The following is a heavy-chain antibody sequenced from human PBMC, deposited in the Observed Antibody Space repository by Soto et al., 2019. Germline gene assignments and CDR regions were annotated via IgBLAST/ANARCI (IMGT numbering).Heavy chain of an antibody. CDR2: ISDDGRNK. Sequence: QVQLVESGGGVVQPGRSLRLSCAASGFTFSSYAMHWVRQAPGKGLEWVAVISDDGRNKYYADSVKGRFTISGDNSKNTLYLQMNSLRAEDTAVYYCARGGDWGVIVSPFDYWGQGTLVTVSS. D-gene: IGHD3-16*02. CDR1: GFTFSSYA. J-gene: IGHJ4*02. CDR3: ARGGDWGVIVSPFDY. V-gene: IGHV3-30*04.